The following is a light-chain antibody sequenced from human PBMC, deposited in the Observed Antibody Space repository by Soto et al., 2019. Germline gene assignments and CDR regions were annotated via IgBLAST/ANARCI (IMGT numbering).Light chain of an antibody. V-gene: IGLV2-8*01. J-gene: IGLJ1*01. CDR1: KSDIGVYDF. CDR3: MQYAISNTYV. Sequence: QSVLTQPPSASGSPGQSVTISCTGTKSDIGVYDFVSWYQHHPGKAPRLIIYEVVQRPSGVPDRFSASNSGNPASLTVSGLPAADEFDYFCMQYAISNTYVFGIGTKLTVL. CDR2: EVV.